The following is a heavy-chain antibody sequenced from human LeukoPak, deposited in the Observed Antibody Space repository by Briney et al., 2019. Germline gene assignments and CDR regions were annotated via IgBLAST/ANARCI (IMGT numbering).Heavy chain of an antibody. V-gene: IGHV3-23*01. Sequence: VGSLRLSCAASGFTFSSYAMSWVRQAPGKGLEWVSAISGSGGSTYYADSVKGRFTISRDNSKNTLYLQMNSLRAEDTAVYYCAKDEALHYYYSRDLDYWGQGTLVTVSS. CDR1: GFTFSSYA. D-gene: IGHD3-22*01. J-gene: IGHJ4*02. CDR2: ISGSGGST. CDR3: AKDEALHYYYSRDLDY.